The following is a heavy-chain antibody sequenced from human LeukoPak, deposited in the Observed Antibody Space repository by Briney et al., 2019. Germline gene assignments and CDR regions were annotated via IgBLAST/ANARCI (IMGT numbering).Heavy chain of an antibody. CDR2: INYSGST. CDR3: AREGNYEDY. CDR1: GGSISSYY. D-gene: IGHD4-11*01. J-gene: IGHJ4*02. V-gene: IGHV4-59*01. Sequence: TSETLSLTCTVSGGSISSYYWSWIRQPPGKGLEWIGYINYSGSTNYNSSLKNRVAISVDTSKNKLSLRLSSVTAEDTAVYYCAREGNYEDYWGQGTLVTVSS.